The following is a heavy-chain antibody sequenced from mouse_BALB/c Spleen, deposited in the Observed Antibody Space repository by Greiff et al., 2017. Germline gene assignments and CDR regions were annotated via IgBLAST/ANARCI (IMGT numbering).Heavy chain of an antibody. CDR2: INPYNGDT. J-gene: IGHJ4*01. Sequence: EVQLVESGPELVKPGASVKISCKASGYSFTGYFMNWVMQSHGKSLEWIGRINPYNGDTFYNQKFKGKATLTVDKSSSTAHMELRSLASEDSAVYYCARSTTVVAGPYAMDYWGQGTSVTVSA. CDR3: ARSTTVVAGPYAMDY. D-gene: IGHD1-1*01. V-gene: IGHV1-20*02. CDR1: GYSFTGYF.